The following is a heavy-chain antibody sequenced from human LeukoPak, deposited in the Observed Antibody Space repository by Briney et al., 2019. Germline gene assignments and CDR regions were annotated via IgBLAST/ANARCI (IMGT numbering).Heavy chain of an antibody. J-gene: IGHJ4*02. V-gene: IGHV1-8*01. CDR1: GYTFTSCD. D-gene: IGHD6-19*01. CDR2: MNPNSGNT. CDR3: TRGSSGRRDN. Sequence: GASVKVSCKASGYTFTSCDINWVRQATGQGLEWMGWMNPNSGNTGYGQSFQGRITMTRYISIGTAYMELSNLTSEDTAIYYCTRGSSGRRDNWGQGTLVTVSA.